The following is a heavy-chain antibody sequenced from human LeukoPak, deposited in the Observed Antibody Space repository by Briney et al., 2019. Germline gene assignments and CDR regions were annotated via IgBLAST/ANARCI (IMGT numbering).Heavy chain of an antibody. CDR2: FYPGDSDS. J-gene: IGHJ4*02. CDR1: GCSFTTYW. CDR3: ARRGAYGDYFDY. Sequence: GGALEISFKGFGCSFTTYWIGWVRPMPGKGMGWMGIFYPGDSDSRYSPSFQGQVTISADRSISTAYLQWSSLKASDTAMYYCARRGAYGDYFDYWGQGPLVTVSA. D-gene: IGHD4-17*01. V-gene: IGHV5-51*01.